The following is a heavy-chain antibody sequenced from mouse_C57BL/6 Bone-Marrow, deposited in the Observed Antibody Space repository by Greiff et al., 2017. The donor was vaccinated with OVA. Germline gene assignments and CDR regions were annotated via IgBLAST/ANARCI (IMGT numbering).Heavy chain of an antibody. V-gene: IGHV5-4*03. J-gene: IGHJ3*01. CDR1: GFTFSSYA. CDR2: ISDGGSYT. CDR3: ASRLTWFAY. Sequence: EVKLMESGGGLVKPGGSLKLSCAASGFTFSSYAMSWVRQTPEKRLEWVATISDGGSYTYYPDNVKGRFTISRDNAKNNLYLQMSHLKSEDTAMYYCASRLTWFAYWGQGTLVTVSA.